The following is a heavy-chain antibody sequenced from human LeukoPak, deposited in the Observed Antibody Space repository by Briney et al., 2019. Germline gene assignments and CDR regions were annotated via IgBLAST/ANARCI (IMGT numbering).Heavy chain of an antibody. CDR3: ARDRVGGHGWFDP. J-gene: IGHJ5*02. CDR2: ISSSSSYI. V-gene: IGHV3-21*01. D-gene: IGHD2-15*01. CDR1: GFTFSSYS. Sequence: GGSLRLSCAASGFTFSSYSMSWVRQAPGKGLEWISSISSSSSYIYYADSVKGRFTISRDNAKNSLYLQMNSLRAEDTAVYYCARDRVGGHGWFDPWGQGTLVTVSS.